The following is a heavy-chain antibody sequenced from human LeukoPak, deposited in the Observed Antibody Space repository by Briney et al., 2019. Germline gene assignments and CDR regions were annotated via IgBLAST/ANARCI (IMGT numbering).Heavy chain of an antibody. CDR2: INHSGST. CDR1: GGSISSSSYY. D-gene: IGHD3-22*01. J-gene: IGHJ4*02. V-gene: IGHV4-39*07. Sequence: PSETLSLTCTVSGGSISSSSYYWSWIRQPPGKGLEWIGEINHSGSTNYNPSLKSRVTISVDTSKNQFSLKLSSVTAADTAVYYCARGGMSTYYDSGGYNSYWGQGTLVTVSS. CDR3: ARGGMSTYYDSGGYNSY.